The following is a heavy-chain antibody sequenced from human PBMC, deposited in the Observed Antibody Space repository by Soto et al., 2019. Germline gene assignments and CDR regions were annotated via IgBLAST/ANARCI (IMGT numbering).Heavy chain of an antibody. CDR1: GYTFTGYY. CDR3: ARARRYYGSGLTFDY. V-gene: IGHV1-2*04. D-gene: IGHD3-10*01. CDR2: INPNSGGT. Sequence: GASVKVSCKASGYTFTGYYMHWVRQAPGQGLEWMGWINPNSGGTNYAQKFQGWVTMTRDTSISTAYMELSRLRSDDTAVYYCARARRYYGSGLTFDYWGQGTLVTVSS. J-gene: IGHJ4*02.